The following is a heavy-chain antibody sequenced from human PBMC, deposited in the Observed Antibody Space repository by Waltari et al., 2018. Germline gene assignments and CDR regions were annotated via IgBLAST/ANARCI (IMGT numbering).Heavy chain of an antibody. CDR3: ARGETGNFFFDD. D-gene: IGHD7-27*01. Sequence: QVQLQQGGAGLLEPSETLSLTCAVYGGSFSGYYWAWLRQSPGKGLQFIGEVHQSGGPNYNPSLGSRVTISLDMSKNQFSLKLTSVTAADTAMYFCARGETGNFFFDDWGQGSQVTVSS. V-gene: IGHV4-34*01. CDR1: GGSFSGYY. CDR2: VHQSGGP. J-gene: IGHJ4*02.